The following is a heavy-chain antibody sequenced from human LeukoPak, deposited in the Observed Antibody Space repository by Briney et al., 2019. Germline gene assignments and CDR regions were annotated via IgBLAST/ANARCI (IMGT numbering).Heavy chain of an antibody. CDR3: ARDTFDSSSSVYYYYMDV. CDR1: GFTFSSYG. D-gene: IGHD6-6*01. V-gene: IGHV3-33*01. Sequence: GGSLRLSCAASGFTFSSYGMHWVRQAPGKGLEWVAVIWYDGSNKYYADSVKGRFTISRDNSKNTLYLQMNSLRAEDTAVYYCARDTFDSSSSVYYYYMDVWGKGTTVTVSS. J-gene: IGHJ6*03. CDR2: IWYDGSNK.